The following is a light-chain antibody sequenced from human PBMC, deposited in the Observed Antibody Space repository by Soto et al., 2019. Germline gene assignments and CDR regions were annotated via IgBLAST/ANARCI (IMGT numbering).Light chain of an antibody. CDR1: ENVNNNY. CDR2: GAS. CDR3: QQYGASPLT. Sequence: EIVLTQSPGTLSLSPGERATLSCRASENVNNNYLAWYQQRPGQAPRVVIFGASRRATGIPDRFRGSGSGTDFRLVITSLEAEDFAVYHCQQYGASPLTFGGGTKVEIK. J-gene: IGKJ4*01. V-gene: IGKV3-20*01.